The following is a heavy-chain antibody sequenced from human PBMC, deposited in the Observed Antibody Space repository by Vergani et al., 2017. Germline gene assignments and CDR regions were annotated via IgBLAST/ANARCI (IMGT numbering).Heavy chain of an antibody. CDR1: GFTFSSYA. V-gene: IGHV3-30-3*01. CDR3: ARDVGEQAAASIL. Sequence: QVQLVESGGGVVQPGRSLRLSCAASGFTFSSYAMHWVRRAPGKGLEWVAVISYDGSNKYYADSVKGRFTISRDKSKNTLYLQMNSLRAEDTAVYYCARDVGEQAAASILWGQGTLVTVSS. D-gene: IGHD6-13*01. CDR2: ISYDGSNK. J-gene: IGHJ4*02.